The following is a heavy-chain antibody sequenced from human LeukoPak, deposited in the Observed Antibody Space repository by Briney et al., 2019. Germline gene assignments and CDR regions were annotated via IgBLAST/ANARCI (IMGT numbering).Heavy chain of an antibody. CDR3: AKDISAAVAGTDAFDI. J-gene: IGHJ3*02. CDR1: GFTFDDYT. V-gene: IGHV3-43*01. Sequence: GGSLRLSCAASGFTFDDYTMHWVRQAPGKGLEWVSLISWDGGSTYYADSVKGRFTISRDNSKNSLYLQMNSLRTEDTALYYCAKDISAAVAGTDAFDIWGQGTMVTVSS. CDR2: ISWDGGST. D-gene: IGHD6-19*01.